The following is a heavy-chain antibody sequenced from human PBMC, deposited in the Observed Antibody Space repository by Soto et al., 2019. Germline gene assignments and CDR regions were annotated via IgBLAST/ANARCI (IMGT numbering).Heavy chain of an antibody. CDR2: ISYDGSNK. D-gene: IGHD5-12*01. CDR3: ARDSGMVATMNY. Sequence: QVQLVESGGGVVQPGRSLRLSCAASGFTFSSYAMHWVRQAPGKGLEWVAVISYDGSNKYYADSVKGRFTISRDNSKNTLYLQMNSLRAEDTAVYYCARDSGMVATMNYWGQGTLVTVSS. CDR1: GFTFSSYA. V-gene: IGHV3-30-3*01. J-gene: IGHJ4*02.